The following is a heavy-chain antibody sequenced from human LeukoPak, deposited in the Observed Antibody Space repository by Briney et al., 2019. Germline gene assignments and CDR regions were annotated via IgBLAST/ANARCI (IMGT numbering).Heavy chain of an antibody. CDR2: ISSTGSTM. CDR1: GFTFSSYE. CDR3: AREPFDY. Sequence: PGGSLRLSCAASGFTFSSYEMKWVRQAPGRGLEWISYISSTGSTMYYADSVKGRFTISRDNAKNSLSLQMNSLRAEDTAVYYCAREPFDYWGQGNPVTVSS. J-gene: IGHJ4*02. V-gene: IGHV3-48*03.